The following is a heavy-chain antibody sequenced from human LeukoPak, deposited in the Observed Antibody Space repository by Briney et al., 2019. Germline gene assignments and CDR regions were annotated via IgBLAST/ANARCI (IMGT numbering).Heavy chain of an antibody. Sequence: QPGGSLRLSCAASGFTFDDYAMHWVRQAPGKGQEWVSLISGYGGSTYYADSVKGRFTISTDNSKNSLYLQMNSLRTEDTALYYCAKFDYYDSSGHPGAAFDIWGQGTMVTVSS. CDR3: AKFDYYDSSGHPGAAFDI. V-gene: IGHV3-43*02. CDR2: ISGYGGST. CDR1: GFTFDDYA. D-gene: IGHD3-22*01. J-gene: IGHJ3*02.